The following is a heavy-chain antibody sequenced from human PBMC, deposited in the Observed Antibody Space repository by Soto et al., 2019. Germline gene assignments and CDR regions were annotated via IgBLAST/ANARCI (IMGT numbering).Heavy chain of an antibody. D-gene: IGHD3-10*01. Sequence: LQVLESGGGLVQPGGSLRLTCAASGFTLSEYGTSWVRQDPGKGLEWVSFVSGSGDSTYYTDSVKGRFTISRDSSKNTVCLQMNSLRAEDTAVYYCATSNYGERDWGQGTLVTVSS. J-gene: IGHJ4*02. CDR2: VSGSGDST. CDR3: ATSNYGERD. V-gene: IGHV3-23*01. CDR1: GFTLSEYG.